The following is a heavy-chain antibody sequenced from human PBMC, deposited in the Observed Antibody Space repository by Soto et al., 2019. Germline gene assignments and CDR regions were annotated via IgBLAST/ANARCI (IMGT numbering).Heavy chain of an antibody. V-gene: IGHV3-15*07. D-gene: IGHD3-10*01. CDR3: STGSPVTLWFGDLKHYYYGMDV. CDR2: IKSKTDGGTT. CDR1: GFTFSNAW. J-gene: IGHJ6*02. Sequence: GGSLRLSCAASGFTFSNAWMNWVRQAPGKGLEWVGRIKSKTDGGTTDYAAPVKGRFTISRDDSKNTLYLQMNSLKTEDTAVYYCSTGSPVTLWFGDLKHYYYGMDVWGQGTTVTVSS.